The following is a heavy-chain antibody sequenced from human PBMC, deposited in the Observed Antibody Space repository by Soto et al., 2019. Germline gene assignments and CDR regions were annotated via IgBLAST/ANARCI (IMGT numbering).Heavy chain of an antibody. CDR1: GGSISSSSYY. V-gene: IGHV4-39*01. D-gene: IGHD2-2*01. Sequence: SETLSLTCTVSGGSISSSSYYWGWIRQPPGKGLEWIGSIYYSGSTYYNPSLKSRVTISVDTSKNQFSLKLSSVTAADTAVYYCARQYCSSTSCYDAFDIWGQGTMVTVSS. J-gene: IGHJ3*02. CDR3: ARQYCSSTSCYDAFDI. CDR2: IYYSGST.